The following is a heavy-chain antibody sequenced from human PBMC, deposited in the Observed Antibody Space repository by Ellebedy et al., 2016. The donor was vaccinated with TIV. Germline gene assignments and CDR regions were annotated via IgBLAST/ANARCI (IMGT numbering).Heavy chain of an antibody. Sequence: GESLKISCAASGFTFSTNDMSWVRQAPGKGPEWVSVISVRDGSTYYADSVKGRFIISRDNSKKTLYLQMNSLRAEDTAVYYCAKGRGGGSDSSAPRYYFDYWGLGTLVTVSS. CDR1: GFTFSTND. J-gene: IGHJ4*01. CDR3: AKGRGGGSDSSAPRYYFDY. V-gene: IGHV3-23*01. D-gene: IGHD3-22*01. CDR2: ISVRDGST.